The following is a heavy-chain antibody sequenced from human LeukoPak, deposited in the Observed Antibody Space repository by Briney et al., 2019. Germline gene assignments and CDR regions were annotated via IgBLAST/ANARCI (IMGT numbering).Heavy chain of an antibody. CDR3: ATQGWLQSEYYFDH. Sequence: SGTLSLTCAVSGGSISSANWWTWVRQPPGKGLEWIGEIYHSGSTIYNPSLKSRVTISLDKSRNQFSLNLRSVTAADTAVYYCATQGWLQSEYYFDHWGQGTLVTVS. J-gene: IGHJ4*02. D-gene: IGHD5-24*01. V-gene: IGHV4-4*02. CDR1: GGSISSANW. CDR2: IYHSGST.